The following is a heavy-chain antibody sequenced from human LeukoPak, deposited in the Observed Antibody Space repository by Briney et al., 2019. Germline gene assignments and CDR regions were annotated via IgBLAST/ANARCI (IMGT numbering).Heavy chain of an antibody. Sequence: ASETLSLTCAVYGGSFSGYYWSWIRQPPGKGLEWIGEINHSGSTIYNPSLKSRVTISVDTSKNQFSLKLSSVTAADTAVYYCARRGVTLKISTWVSGYSYGPKMYYFDYWGQGTLVTVSS. CDR3: ARRGVTLKISTWVSGYSYGPKMYYFDY. CDR2: INHSGST. D-gene: IGHD5-18*01. J-gene: IGHJ4*02. V-gene: IGHV4-34*01. CDR1: GGSFSGYY.